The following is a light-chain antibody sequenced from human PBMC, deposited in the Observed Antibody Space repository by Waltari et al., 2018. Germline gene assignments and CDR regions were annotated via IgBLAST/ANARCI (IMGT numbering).Light chain of an antibody. CDR1: GRDIGAYDY. J-gene: IGLJ2*01. CDR3: SSYSTSTYPI. Sequence: QSALTQPASVSASLGQSITISCTGTGRDIGAYDYVSWYQQHPGKAPKLIIFQVSSRPSGVSDRFAASKAGRTASLSISGLRTDDDAIYYCSSYSTSTYPIFGGGTKVTVL. V-gene: IGLV2-14*01. CDR2: QVS.